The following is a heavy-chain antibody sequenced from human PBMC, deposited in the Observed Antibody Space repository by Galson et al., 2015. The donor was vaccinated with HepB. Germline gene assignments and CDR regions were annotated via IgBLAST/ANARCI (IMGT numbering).Heavy chain of an antibody. Sequence: PALVKPTQTLTLTCTFSGFSLSTSGMCVSWIRQPPGKALEWLALIDWDDDKYYSTSLKTRLTISKDTSKNQVVLTMTNMDPVDTATYYCARTIRWFGDGYNDYWGQGTLVTVSS. V-gene: IGHV2-70*01. CDR1: GFSLSTSGMC. J-gene: IGHJ4*02. CDR3: ARTIRWFGDGYNDY. D-gene: IGHD3-10*01. CDR2: IDWDDDK.